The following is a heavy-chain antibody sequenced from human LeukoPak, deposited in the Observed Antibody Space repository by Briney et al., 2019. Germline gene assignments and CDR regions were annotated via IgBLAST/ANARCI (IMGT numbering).Heavy chain of an antibody. CDR3: TIGLAGDWDAFDI. CDR2: IHADSGNT. CDR1: GYTFTTCA. J-gene: IGHJ3*02. Sequence: ASVKVSCKASGYTFTTCAVHWVRQAPGQRLEWTGWIHADSGNTKYSQKLQGRVAIARDTSASTIYMELTSLRIEDTAVYFCTIGLAGDWDAFDIWGLGTMVTVSS. D-gene: IGHD6-19*01. V-gene: IGHV1-3*01.